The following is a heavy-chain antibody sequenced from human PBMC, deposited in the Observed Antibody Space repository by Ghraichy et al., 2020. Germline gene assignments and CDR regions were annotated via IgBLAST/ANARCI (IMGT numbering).Heavy chain of an antibody. D-gene: IGHD3-22*01. CDR3: AREGWDYYDSSGYSYGMDV. V-gene: IGHV3-74*01. CDR1: GFTFSSYW. J-gene: IGHJ6*02. CDR2: INSDGSST. Sequence: GESLNISCAASGFTFSSYWMHWVRQAPGKGLVWVSRINSDGSSTSYADSVKGRFTISRDNAKNTLYLQMNSLRAEDTAVYYCAREGWDYYDSSGYSYGMDVWGQGTTVTVSS.